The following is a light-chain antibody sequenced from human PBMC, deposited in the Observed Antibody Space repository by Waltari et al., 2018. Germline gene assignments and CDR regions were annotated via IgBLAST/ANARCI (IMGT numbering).Light chain of an antibody. Sequence: CRASQDVISNLAWYQQKPGQAPRLLIYGASTRASGIPARFSGAGSGTEFTLTIRSLQSEDFAVYYCQQYNNWLTWTFGQGTKVEIK. V-gene: IGKV3-15*01. J-gene: IGKJ1*01. CDR2: GAS. CDR3: QQYNNWLTWT. CDR1: QDVISN.